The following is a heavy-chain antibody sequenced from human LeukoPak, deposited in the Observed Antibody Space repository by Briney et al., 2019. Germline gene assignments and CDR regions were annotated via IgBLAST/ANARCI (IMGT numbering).Heavy chain of an antibody. V-gene: IGHV3-11*01. CDR2: ISSSGSII. D-gene: IGHD6-19*01. J-gene: IGHJ3*02. CDR3: ARDRVGGAVAGSAFDI. Sequence: GGSLRLSCAASGFTFSDYYMSWIRQAPGKGLEWVSYISSSGSIIYYADSVKGRFTISRDNAKNSLYLQMNSLRAEDTAVYYCARDRVGGAVAGSAFDIWGQGTMATVSS. CDR1: GFTFSDYY.